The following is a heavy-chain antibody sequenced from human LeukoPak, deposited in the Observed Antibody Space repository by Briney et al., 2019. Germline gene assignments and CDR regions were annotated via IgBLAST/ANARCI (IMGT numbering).Heavy chain of an antibody. J-gene: IGHJ4*02. D-gene: IGHD3-22*01. CDR3: ATFGSSDYYYPIDY. V-gene: IGHV1-24*01. CDR1: GYTLTELS. CDR2: FDPEDGET. Sequence: ASVKVSCKVSGYTLTELSMHWVRQAPGKGLEWRGGFDPEDGETIYAQKFQGRVTMTEDTSTDTAYMELSSLRSEDTAVYYCATFGSSDYYYPIDYWGQGTLVTVSS.